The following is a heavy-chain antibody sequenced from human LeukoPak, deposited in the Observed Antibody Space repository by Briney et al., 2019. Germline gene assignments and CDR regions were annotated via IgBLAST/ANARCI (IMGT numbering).Heavy chain of an antibody. V-gene: IGHV1-18*01. CDR3: ARDTKRSRARWENLGTDP. CDR1: GYTFTTYG. D-gene: IGHD3-16*01. CDR2: IITYNGNT. J-gene: IGHJ5*02. Sequence: GASVKVSCKASGYTFTTYGISWVRQAPGQGLEWMGYIITYNGNTNYAQKLQGRVTMTTDTSTSTAYMELRSLRSDDTAVYYCARDTKRSRARWENLGTDPWGQGTLVTVSS.